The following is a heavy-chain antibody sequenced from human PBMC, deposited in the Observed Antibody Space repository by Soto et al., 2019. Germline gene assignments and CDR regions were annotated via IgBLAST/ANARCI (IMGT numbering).Heavy chain of an antibody. CDR2: IIPMFGTA. Sequence: QVQLVQSGAEGKKPDSSVKVSCKAPGGTFSTYAISWVRQAPGQGLEWMVGIIPMFGTANYAQSLQDSLRIAADESRSKVYMEFLRMRSDDTAVYFCARRIQLWIRRIKHGYTGWGQATLVTVAS. D-gene: IGHD5-18*01. V-gene: IGHV1-69*12. CDR1: GGTFSTYA. CDR3: ARRIQLWIRRIKHGYTG. J-gene: IGHJ4*02.